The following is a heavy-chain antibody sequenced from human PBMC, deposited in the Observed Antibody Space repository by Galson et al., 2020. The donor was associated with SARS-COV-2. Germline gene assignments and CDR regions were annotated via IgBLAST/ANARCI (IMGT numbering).Heavy chain of an antibody. CDR3: AGSHKNFWYNFDN. Sequence: GGSLRLSCTASGLIFSDYYMTWIRQAPGKGLEWISYISPSSDYTNYADSVRGRFTISRDNTKTSLFLQMDSLRAEDTAVYYCAGSHKNFWYNFDNWGQGALVTVSS. V-gene: IGHV3-11*03. CDR1: GLIFSDYY. CDR2: ISPSSDYT. D-gene: IGHD6-13*01. J-gene: IGHJ4*02.